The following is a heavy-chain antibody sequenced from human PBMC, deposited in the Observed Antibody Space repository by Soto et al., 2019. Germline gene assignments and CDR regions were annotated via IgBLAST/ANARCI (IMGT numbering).Heavy chain of an antibody. CDR3: AREGVRASIGFQH. J-gene: IGHJ1*01. CDR2: IIPILGIA. CDR1: GGTFSSYT. Sequence: SVKVSCKASGGTFSSYTISWVRQAPGQGLEWMGRIIPILGIANYAQKFQGRVTITADKSTSTAYMELSSLRSEDTAVYYCAREGVRASIGFQHWGQGTLVTVSS. V-gene: IGHV1-69*04. D-gene: IGHD6-6*01.